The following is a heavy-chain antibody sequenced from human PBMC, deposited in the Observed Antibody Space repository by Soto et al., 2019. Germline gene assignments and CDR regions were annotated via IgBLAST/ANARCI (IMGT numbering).Heavy chain of an antibody. J-gene: IGHJ5*02. Sequence: GASVRVSCKASGYTFTSYAMHWVPQAPGERLEWMGWINAGNGNTKYSQKFQGRVTITRDTSASTAYMELSSLRSEDTAVYFCARDLSPIAFDHWGQGTLVTVS. CDR3: ARDLSPIAFDH. CDR2: INAGNGNT. CDR1: GYTFTSYA. D-gene: IGHD3-16*02. V-gene: IGHV1-3*01.